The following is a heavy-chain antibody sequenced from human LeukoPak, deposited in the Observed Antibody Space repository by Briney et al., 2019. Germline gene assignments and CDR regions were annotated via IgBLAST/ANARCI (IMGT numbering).Heavy chain of an antibody. D-gene: IGHD3-22*01. CDR3: ANGNYFDSSGFDY. CDR1: GFTFSSYG. CDR2: ISGSGGST. Sequence: GGSLRLSCAASGFTFSSYGMSWVRQAPGKGREWVSAISGSGGSTYYADSVKGRFTISRDNSKNKLYLQMNSLRPEDTAVYYCANGNYFDSSGFDYWGQGSLVTVSS. J-gene: IGHJ4*02. V-gene: IGHV3-23*01.